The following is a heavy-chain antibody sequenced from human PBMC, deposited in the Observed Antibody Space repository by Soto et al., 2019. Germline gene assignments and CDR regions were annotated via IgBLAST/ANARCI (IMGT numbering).Heavy chain of an antibody. V-gene: IGHV3-23*01. CDR2: ISGTGGST. CDR1: GFTFSSYA. Sequence: GGSLRLSCAASGFTFSSYAMCWVRQAPGKGLEWVSVISGTGGSTYYADSVKGRFTISRDNSKNTVYLQMNSLRAEDTAVYYCAKDTAGDYWGQGTLVTVSS. J-gene: IGHJ4*02. CDR3: AKDTAGDY.